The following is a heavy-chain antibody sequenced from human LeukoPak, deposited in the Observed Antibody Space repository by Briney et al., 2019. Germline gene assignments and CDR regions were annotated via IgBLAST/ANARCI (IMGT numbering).Heavy chain of an antibody. D-gene: IGHD2-15*01. CDR3: AKDERYCSGGSCYSTYFQH. CDR1: GFTFSSYA. V-gene: IGHV3-23*01. Sequence: GGSLRLSCAASGFTFSSYAMSWVRQAPGKGREGVSAISGSGGSTYYADSVKGRFTISRDNSKNTLYLQMNSLRAEDTAVYYCAKDERYCSGGSCYSTYFQHWGQGTLVTVSS. CDR2: ISGSGGST. J-gene: IGHJ1*01.